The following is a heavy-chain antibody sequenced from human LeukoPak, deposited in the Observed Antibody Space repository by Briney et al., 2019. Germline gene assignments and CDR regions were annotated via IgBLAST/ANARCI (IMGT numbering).Heavy chain of an antibody. CDR3: ARIAAAGYDY. V-gene: IGHV3-33*01. CDR2: IWYDGSNK. J-gene: IGHJ4*02. D-gene: IGHD6-13*01. CDR1: GFTFSSYG. Sequence: PGGSLRLSCAASGFTFSSYGMHWVRQAPGKGLEWVAVIWYDGSNKYYADSVKGRFTISRDNAKNSLYLEMNSLRAEDTGVYYCARIAAAGYDYWGQGTLVTVSS.